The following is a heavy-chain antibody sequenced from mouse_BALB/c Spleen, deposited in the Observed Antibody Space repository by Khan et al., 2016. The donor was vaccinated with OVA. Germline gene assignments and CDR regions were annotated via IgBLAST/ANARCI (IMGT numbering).Heavy chain of an antibody. CDR3: ARPPYFSYVMGY. Sequence: QIQLVQSGPELKKPGETVKISCKASGYTFTNYGMNWVKQAPGRGLKWMGWINTYTGEPTYADDFKGRFVFSLETSASTAYLQLNNLKNEDTATYFGARPPYFSYVMGYWGQGTSVTVSS. D-gene: IGHD2-10*01. V-gene: IGHV9-3-1*01. CDR2: INTYTGEP. CDR1: GYTFTNYG. J-gene: IGHJ4*01.